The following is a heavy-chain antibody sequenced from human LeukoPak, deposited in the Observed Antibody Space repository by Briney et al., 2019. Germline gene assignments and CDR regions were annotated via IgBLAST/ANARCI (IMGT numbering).Heavy chain of an antibody. CDR3: ARVLYGDSLSTFDY. V-gene: IGHV3-30*03. CDR1: AFSLSSYG. D-gene: IGHD4-17*01. J-gene: IGHJ4*02. CDR2: ISYEGSNK. Sequence: GGSLRLSSAASAFSLSSYGTHWVRHVAGAGREWVAVISYEGSNKYYAHSVNGRITISRDNSKNTLYLRMNSQRAEDTAVYYCARVLYGDSLSTFDYWGQGTLVTVSS.